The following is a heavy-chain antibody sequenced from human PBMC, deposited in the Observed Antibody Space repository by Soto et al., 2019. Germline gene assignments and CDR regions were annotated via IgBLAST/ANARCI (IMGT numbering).Heavy chain of an antibody. V-gene: IGHV3-21*01. CDR3: ARDDILVIPGGSYNYGMDV. J-gene: IGHJ6*02. CDR1: GFTFSSYS. CDR2: ISSSSSYI. Sequence: PGGFLRLSCAASGFTFSSYSMNWVRQAPGKGLEWVSSISSSSSYIYYADSVKGRFTISRDNPKNSLYLQMNSLRDEDTAMYYCARDDILVIPGGSYNYGMDVWGHGTTVTVSS. D-gene: IGHD2-2*01.